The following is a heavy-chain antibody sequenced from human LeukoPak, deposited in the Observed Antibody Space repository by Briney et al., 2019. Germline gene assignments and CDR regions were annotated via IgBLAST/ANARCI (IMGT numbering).Heavy chain of an antibody. V-gene: IGHV3-30*18. CDR3: AKEGGISSSGWYYFDY. J-gene: IGHJ4*02. CDR1: GFTFNNYA. CDR2: ISYDGSNK. Sequence: PGGSLRLSCSASGFTFNNYAMSWVRQAPGKGLEWVAVISYDGSNKYYADSVKGRFTISRDNSKNTLYLQMNSLRAEDTAVYYCAKEGGISSSGWYYFDYWGQGTLVTVSS. D-gene: IGHD6-19*01.